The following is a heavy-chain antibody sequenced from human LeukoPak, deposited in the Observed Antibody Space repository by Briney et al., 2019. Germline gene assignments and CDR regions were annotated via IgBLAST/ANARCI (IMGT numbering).Heavy chain of an antibody. D-gene: IGHD4-17*01. J-gene: IGHJ3*02. CDR1: GGSISSYY. Sequence: SETLSLTCTASGGSISSYYWSWIRQPAGKGLEWIGRIYTSGSTNYNPSLKSRVTISVDTSKNQFSLKLSSVTAADTAVYYCARDLRDYGDYADAFDIWGQGTMVTVSS. CDR2: IYTSGST. V-gene: IGHV4-4*07. CDR3: ARDLRDYGDYADAFDI.